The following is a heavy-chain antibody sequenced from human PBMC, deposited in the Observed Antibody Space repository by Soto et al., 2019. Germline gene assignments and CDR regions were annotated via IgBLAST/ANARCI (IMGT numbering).Heavy chain of an antibody. J-gene: IGHJ5*02. CDR2: ISSSSSYI. V-gene: IGHV3-21*01. D-gene: IGHD2-2*01. CDR3: ARDRGSGVIVVVPAATYPDQGFDP. Sequence: EVQLVESGGGLVKPGGSLRLSCAASGFTFSSYSMNWVRQAPGKGLEWVSSISSSSSYIYYADSVKGRFTISRDNAKNSLYLQMNSLRAEDTAVYYCARDRGSGVIVVVPAATYPDQGFDPWGQGTLVTVSS. CDR1: GFTFSSYS.